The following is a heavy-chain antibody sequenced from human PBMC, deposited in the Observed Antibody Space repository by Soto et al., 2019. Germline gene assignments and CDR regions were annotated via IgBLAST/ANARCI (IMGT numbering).Heavy chain of an antibody. CDR2: MNPNSGNT. V-gene: IGHV1-8*01. Sequence: GASVKVSCKASGYTFTSYDINWVRQATGQGLEWMGWMNPNSGNTGYAQKFQGRVTMTRNTSISTAYMELSSLRSEGTAVYYCARAGLAAGTFFDYWGQGTLVTVSS. J-gene: IGHJ4*02. CDR1: GYTFTSYD. CDR3: ARAGLAAGTFFDY. D-gene: IGHD6-13*01.